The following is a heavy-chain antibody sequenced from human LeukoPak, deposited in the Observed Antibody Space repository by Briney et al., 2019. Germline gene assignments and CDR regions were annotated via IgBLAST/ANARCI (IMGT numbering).Heavy chain of an antibody. V-gene: IGHV5-51*01. D-gene: IGHD3-10*01. CDR3: ARCITMVRGVIGDYYYYYMDV. CDR2: IYPGDSDT. CDR1: GYSFTSYW. J-gene: IGHJ6*03. Sequence: GESLKISCKGSGYSFTSYWIGWVRQMPGKGLEWMGIIYPGDSDTRYSPSFQGQVTISADKSISTAYLQWSSPKASDTAMYYCARCITMVRGVIGDYYYYYMDVWGKGTAVTVSS.